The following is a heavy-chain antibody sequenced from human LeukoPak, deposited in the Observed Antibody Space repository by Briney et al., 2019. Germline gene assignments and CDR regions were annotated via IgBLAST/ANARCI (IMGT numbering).Heavy chain of an antibody. CDR3: ARGVGIVSTISKKHFDD. J-gene: IGHJ4*02. CDR2: INPNSGST. V-gene: IGHV1-8*02. CDR1: GNSFTGFD. Sequence: GASVKVSCKASGNSFTGFDINWVRQAAGQGPEWMGWINPNSGSTGYAQKFQGRVTMTRNTSISTAYMELSSLRSEDTAVYYCARGVGIVSTISKKHFDDWGQGTLVTVSS. D-gene: IGHD5/OR15-5a*01.